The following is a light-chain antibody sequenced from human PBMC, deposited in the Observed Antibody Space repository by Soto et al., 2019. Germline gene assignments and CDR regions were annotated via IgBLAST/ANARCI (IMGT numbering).Light chain of an antibody. CDR3: AAWDDSLSGV. CDR2: SNN. CDR1: DSNIATNY. J-gene: IGLJ2*01. V-gene: IGLV1-47*02. Sequence: QSVLTQPPSASGTPGLRVTISCSGSDSNIATNYVSWFQQLPGTAPKLLIYSNNQRPSGVPDRFSGSKSGTSASLAISGLRSEDEAHYYCAAWDDSLSGVFGGGTKVTVL.